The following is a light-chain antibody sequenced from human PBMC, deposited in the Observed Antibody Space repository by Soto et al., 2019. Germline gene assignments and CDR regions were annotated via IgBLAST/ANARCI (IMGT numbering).Light chain of an antibody. V-gene: IGKV1-39*01. CDR1: QXXXXX. Sequence: DIQMTQSPSSLSASVGDRVTITCRAXQXXXXXLNWYQQKPGKAPKPLIFAASSLESGVPSRFSGSGSGTXXTLTXSXLXPXXXXXXXXXXSXXTPPXXGQGTNLEIK. CDR3: XXSXXTPPX. J-gene: IGKJ2*01. CDR2: AAS.